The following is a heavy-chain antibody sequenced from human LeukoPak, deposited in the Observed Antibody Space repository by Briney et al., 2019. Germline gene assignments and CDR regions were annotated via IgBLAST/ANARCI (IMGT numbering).Heavy chain of an antibody. CDR1: GYTFTGYY. J-gene: IGHJ3*02. D-gene: IGHD2-21*02. CDR2: INPNSGGT. Sequence: ASVKVSCKASGYTFTGYYMHWVRQAPGQGLEWMGWINPNSGGTNYAQKFQGWVTMTRDTSISTAYMELSRLRSDDTAVYYCARGRAYCRGDCYPHDAFDIWGQGTMVTVSS. CDR3: ARGRAYCRGDCYPHDAFDI. V-gene: IGHV1-2*04.